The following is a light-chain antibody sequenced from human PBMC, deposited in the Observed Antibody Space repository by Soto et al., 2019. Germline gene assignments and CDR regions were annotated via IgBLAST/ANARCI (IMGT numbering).Light chain of an antibody. CDR3: QQYNNWPPWT. Sequence: EIMLTQSPGTLSLSPGERATLSCRASQSVSSSYLAWYQQKPGQAPRLLIYGASSRATGIPDRFSGSGSGTDFTLTISRLEPEDFAVYYCQQYNNWPPWTFGQGTMVDNK. CDR1: QSVSSSY. J-gene: IGKJ1*01. CDR2: GAS. V-gene: IGKV3-20*01.